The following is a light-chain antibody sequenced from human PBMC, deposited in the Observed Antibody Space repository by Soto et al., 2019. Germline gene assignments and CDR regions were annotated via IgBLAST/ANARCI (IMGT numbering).Light chain of an antibody. V-gene: IGKV1-39*01. CDR1: HRISNY. CDR3: QQSYSTTPIT. CDR2: AAS. Sequence: IQSTQSPSALWGAVGDRLTVSCRSSHRISNYLNWYQQKPGKAPKLLIYAASSLQSGVPSRFSGSGSGTDFTLTISSLQPEDFATYYCQQSYSTTPITFGQGTRLEI. J-gene: IGKJ5*01.